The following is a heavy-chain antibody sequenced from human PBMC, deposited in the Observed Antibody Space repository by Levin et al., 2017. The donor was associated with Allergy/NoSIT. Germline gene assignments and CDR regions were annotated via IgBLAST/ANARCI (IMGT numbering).Heavy chain of an antibody. CDR3: AREPSIRAFDI. CDR2: IKEDGSEK. Sequence: GESLKISCAASGFTFSNYWMTWVRQAPGKGLEWVANIKEDGSEKYYVDSVKGRFTISRDNAKNSLDLQMNSLRAEDTAVYYCAREPSIRAFDIWGQGTMVTVSS. J-gene: IGHJ3*02. D-gene: IGHD6-6*01. CDR1: GFTFSNYW. V-gene: IGHV3-7*01.